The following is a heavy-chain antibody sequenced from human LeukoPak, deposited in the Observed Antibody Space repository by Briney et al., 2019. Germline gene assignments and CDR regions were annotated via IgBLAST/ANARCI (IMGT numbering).Heavy chain of an antibody. CDR3: AKDNRRYSCDY. Sequence: PGRSLRLSCAASGFTFSSYGMHWVRQAPGKGLEWVAVISDNGSNKYYADSVKGRFTISRDSSKNTMYLQMNSLRVEDTAVYYCAKDNRRYSCDYWGQGTLATVSS. CDR1: GFTFSSYG. CDR2: ISDNGSNK. D-gene: IGHD5-18*01. J-gene: IGHJ4*02. V-gene: IGHV3-30*18.